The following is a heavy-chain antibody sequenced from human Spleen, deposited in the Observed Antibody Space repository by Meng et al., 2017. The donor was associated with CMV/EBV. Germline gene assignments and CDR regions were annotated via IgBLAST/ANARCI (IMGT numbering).Heavy chain of an antibody. J-gene: IGHJ4*02. CDR1: GYIFKDYA. D-gene: IGHD6-13*01. CDR2: INAGNGDT. Sequence: VQLVQSGAEVKNPGASVTLSCKTSGYIFKDYAMHWVRQAPGQRLEWMGWINAGNGDTKYSQKFQGRVTITRDTSASIGYMEVSSLRFEDTAVYYCARDGWQQSYYFDHWGQGALVTVSS. CDR3: ARDGWQQSYYFDH. V-gene: IGHV1-3*01.